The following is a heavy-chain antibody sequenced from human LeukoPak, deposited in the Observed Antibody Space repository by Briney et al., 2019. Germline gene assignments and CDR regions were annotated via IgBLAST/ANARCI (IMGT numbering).Heavy chain of an antibody. J-gene: IGHJ4*02. V-gene: IGHV4-31*03. CDR3: ASSAIAVSTSYFDY. D-gene: IGHD2-15*01. Sequence: SETLSLTCTVSGGSISSGGYYWSWIRQHPGKGLEWIGYIYYSGSTYYNPSLKSRVTISVDTSKNQFSLKLSSVTAADTAVYYCASSAIAVSTSYFDYWGQGTLVTVSS. CDR2: IYYSGST. CDR1: GGSISSGGYY.